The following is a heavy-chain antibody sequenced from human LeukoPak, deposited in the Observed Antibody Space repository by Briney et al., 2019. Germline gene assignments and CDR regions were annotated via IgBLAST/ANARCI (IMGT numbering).Heavy chain of an antibody. V-gene: IGHV1-3*03. CDR3: ARQGRRFDYYFDY. Sequence: ASVTVSCKASGYTFTSYAMHWVRQAPGQRLEWMGWINAGNGNTKYSQEFQGRVTITRDTSASTAYMELSSLRSEDMAVCYCARQGRRFDYYFDYWGQGTLVTVSS. CDR2: INAGNGNT. J-gene: IGHJ4*02. D-gene: IGHD3-9*01. CDR1: GYTFTSYA.